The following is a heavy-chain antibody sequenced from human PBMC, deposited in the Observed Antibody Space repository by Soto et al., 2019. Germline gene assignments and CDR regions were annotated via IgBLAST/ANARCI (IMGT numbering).Heavy chain of an antibody. D-gene: IGHD2-2*01. V-gene: IGHV1-69*01. CDR3: ARSQGSSTSLEIYYYYYYGMDV. CDR2: IIPITGTA. Sequence: QVQLVQSGAEVKKPGSSVKVSCKASGGTFGSYAISWVRQAPGQGLEWMGGIIPITGTANYAQKFQGRVTIAADASTSTAYMELSSLRSEDTAVYYCARSQGSSTSLEIYYYYYYGMDVWGQGTTVTVSS. J-gene: IGHJ6*02. CDR1: GGTFGSYA.